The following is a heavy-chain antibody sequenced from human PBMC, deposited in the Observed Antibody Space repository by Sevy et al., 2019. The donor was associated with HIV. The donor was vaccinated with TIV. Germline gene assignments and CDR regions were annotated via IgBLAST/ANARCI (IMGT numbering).Heavy chain of an antibody. J-gene: IGHJ4*02. CDR3: ARVTAVADLYFDY. Sequence: GGSLRLSCAASGFTFSDHYMDWVRQAPGKGLEWVGRIRNKANSHTTEYAASVKGRFTISRDESKNSLYLQMNSLKTEDTAVYYCARVTAVADLYFDYWGQGTLVTVSS. D-gene: IGHD6-19*01. CDR1: GFTFSDHY. CDR2: IRNKANSHTT. V-gene: IGHV3-72*01.